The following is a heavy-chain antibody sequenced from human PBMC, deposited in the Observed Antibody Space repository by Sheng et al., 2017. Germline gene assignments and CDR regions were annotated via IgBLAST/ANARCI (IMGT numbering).Heavy chain of an antibody. V-gene: IGHV4-4*07. CDR1: GGSISSYY. CDR3: ARFVVPAATFWYTWFDP. CDR2: IYTSGST. D-gene: IGHD2-2*01. Sequence: QVQLQESGPGLVKPSETLSLTCTVSGGSISSYYWSWIRQPAGKGLEWIGRIYTSGSTNYNPSLKSRVTMSVDTSKNQFSLKLSSVTAADTAVYYCARFVVPAATFWYTWFDPWGRGNPRSPSSS. J-gene: IGHJ5*02.